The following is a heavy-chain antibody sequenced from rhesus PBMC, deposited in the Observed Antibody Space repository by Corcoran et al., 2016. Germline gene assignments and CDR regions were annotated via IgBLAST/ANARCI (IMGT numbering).Heavy chain of an antibody. D-gene: IGHD5-24*01. CDR2: TNGNSGST. CDR1: GAPIRSHW. J-gene: IGHJ4*01. Sequence: QVQLQESGPGLVRPSETLSVTCDVSGAPIRSHWWNWIRQPPGKGQELVGETNGNSGSTSHTPSPNIRVTLSKAPSLHHLARTLNSGTAADTALYYWVGRNRWWGQGVLVTV. CDR3: VGRNRW. V-gene: IGHV4-80*01.